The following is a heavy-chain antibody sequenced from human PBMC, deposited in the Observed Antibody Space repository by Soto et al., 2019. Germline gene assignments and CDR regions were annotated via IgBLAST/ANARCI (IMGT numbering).Heavy chain of an antibody. V-gene: IGHV4-4*07. D-gene: IGHD3-22*01. CDR1: VGSISSYY. Sequence: PSETLSLTCTVSVGSISSYYWIWIRQPAGKGLEWIGRVFTSGNTTDNPSLQSRVTMSVDTSKNQFSLKLSSVTAADTAVYYCVRSFFYDNTAYHSSDAFDIWGQGTMVTV. CDR3: VRSFFYDNTAYHSSDAFDI. J-gene: IGHJ3*02. CDR2: VFTSGNT.